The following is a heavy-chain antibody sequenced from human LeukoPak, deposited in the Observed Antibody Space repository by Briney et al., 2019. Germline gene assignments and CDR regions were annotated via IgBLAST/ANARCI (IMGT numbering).Heavy chain of an antibody. J-gene: IGHJ4*02. V-gene: IGHV4-31*02. CDR2: IYYSGST. CDR3: ARGGRITMVRGAGLDY. D-gene: IGHD3-10*01. CDR1: GFTFSDYY. Sequence: LRLSCAASGFTFSDYYWSWIRQHPGKGLEWIGYIYYSGSTYYNPSLKSRVTISVDTSKNQFSLKLSSVTAADTAVYYCARGGRITMVRGAGLDYWGQGTLVTVSS.